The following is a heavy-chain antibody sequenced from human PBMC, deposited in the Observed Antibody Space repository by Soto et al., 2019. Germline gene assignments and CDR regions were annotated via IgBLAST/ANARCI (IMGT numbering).Heavy chain of an antibody. Sequence: GASVKVSCEASGGSFSSYAISWVRQAPGQGLEWMGGIIPIFGTANYAQKFQGRVTITADESTSTAYMELSSLRSEDTAVYYCARDRSGYDSSGYYLKWFDPWGQGTLVTVSS. CDR1: GGSFSSYA. J-gene: IGHJ5*02. CDR2: IIPIFGTA. CDR3: ARDRSGYDSSGYYLKWFDP. V-gene: IGHV1-69*13. D-gene: IGHD3-22*01.